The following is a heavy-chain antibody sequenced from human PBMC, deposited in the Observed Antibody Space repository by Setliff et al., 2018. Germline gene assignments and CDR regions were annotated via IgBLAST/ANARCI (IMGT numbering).Heavy chain of an antibody. CDR2: IIPTFGTA. V-gene: IGHV1-69*06. J-gene: IGHJ4*02. Sequence: SVKVSCKASGGTFSSYAISWVRQAPGQGLEWMGRIIPTFGTANYAQKFQGRVTITADKSTSTAYMELSSLRSEDTAVYYCARDLVGYCSGGSCYDWDYWGQGTLVTVSS. CDR1: GGTFSSYA. CDR3: ARDLVGYCSGGSCYDWDY. D-gene: IGHD2-15*01.